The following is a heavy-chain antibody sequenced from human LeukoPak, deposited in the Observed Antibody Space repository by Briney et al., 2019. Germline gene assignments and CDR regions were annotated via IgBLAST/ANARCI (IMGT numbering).Heavy chain of an antibody. Sequence: SETLSLTCAVYGGSFSGYYWSWIRQPPGKGLEWIGEINHSGSTNYNPSLKSRVTISVDTSKNQFSLKLSSVTAADTAVYYCARRARGWRSNYYYYYMDVWGKGTTVTISS. CDR1: GGSFSGYY. J-gene: IGHJ6*03. CDR3: ARRARGWRSNYYYYYMDV. V-gene: IGHV4-34*01. D-gene: IGHD3-10*01. CDR2: INHSGST.